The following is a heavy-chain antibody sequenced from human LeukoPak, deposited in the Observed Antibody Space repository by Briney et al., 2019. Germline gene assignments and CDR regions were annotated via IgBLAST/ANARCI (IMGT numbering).Heavy chain of an antibody. V-gene: IGHV1-69*05. J-gene: IGHJ6*03. CDR2: IIPIFGTA. CDR3: AKSHGSSSFGFYYYMDV. D-gene: IGHD6-6*01. CDR1: GGTFSSYA. Sequence: GASVKVSCKASGGTFSSYAISWVRQAPGQGLEWMGGIIPIFGTANYAQKFQGRVTITTDESTSTAYMELSSLRSEDTAVYYCAKSHGSSSFGFYYYMDVWGKGTTVTVSS.